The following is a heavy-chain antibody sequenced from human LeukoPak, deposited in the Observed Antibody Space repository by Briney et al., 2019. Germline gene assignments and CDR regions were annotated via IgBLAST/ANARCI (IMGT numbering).Heavy chain of an antibody. CDR3: ARGIVLTGYASFDY. CDR1: GGSFRDYS. D-gene: IGHD2-8*01. CDR2: FHHSGRT. Sequence: PSETLSLTCAVFGGSFRDYSWTWIRQPPGKGLEWIGEFHHSGRTNYKSSPQSRLTILVDTSERQFSLKLSSVTAADTAIYYCARGIVLTGYASFDYWSLGALVTVSS. V-gene: IGHV4-34*01. J-gene: IGHJ4*02.